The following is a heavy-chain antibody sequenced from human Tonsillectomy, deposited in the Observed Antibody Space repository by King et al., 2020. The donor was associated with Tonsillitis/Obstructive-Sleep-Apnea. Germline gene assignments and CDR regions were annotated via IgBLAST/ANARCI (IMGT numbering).Heavy chain of an antibody. Sequence: QLQESGPGLVKPSETLSLTCTVSGGSISSYYWSWIRQPPGKGLEWIGYIYYSGSTNYNPSLKSRVTISVDTSKNQFSLKLSSVTAADTAVYYCARHGSRVYSGSYYFDYWGQGTLVTVSS. J-gene: IGHJ4*02. CDR2: IYYSGST. V-gene: IGHV4-59*08. CDR1: GGSISSYY. CDR3: ARHGSRVYSGSYYFDY. D-gene: IGHD1-26*01.